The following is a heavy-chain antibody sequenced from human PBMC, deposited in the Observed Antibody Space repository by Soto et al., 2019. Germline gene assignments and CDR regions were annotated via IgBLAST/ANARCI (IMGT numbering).Heavy chain of an antibody. CDR2: VNWSGGST. J-gene: IGHJ3*02. CDR1: GFTFDDFA. Sequence: GGSLSLSCAASGFTFDDFAMRWVRQHPGKGLEWVSGVNWSGGSTAYSESVKGRFTISRDSAKNSLFLEMNSLRAEDTALYYYVNAKDQLLVDGGPFDMWGHGTMVTVSS. CDR3: VNAKDQLLVDGGPFDM. V-gene: IGHV3-9*01. D-gene: IGHD2-15*01.